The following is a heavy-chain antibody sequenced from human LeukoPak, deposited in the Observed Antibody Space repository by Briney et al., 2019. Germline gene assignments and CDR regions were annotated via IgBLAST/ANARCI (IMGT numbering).Heavy chain of an antibody. J-gene: IGHJ4*02. D-gene: IGHD5-18*01. CDR1: GFTFSSYG. V-gene: IGHV3-33*06. Sequence: PGRSLRLSCAASGFTFSSYGMHWVRQAPGKGLEWVAVIWYDGSNKYYADSVKGRFTISRDNSRNTLYLQMNSLRAEDTAVYYCAKEKLDTAMRRPFDYWGQGTLVTVSS. CDR2: IWYDGSNK. CDR3: AKEKLDTAMRRPFDY.